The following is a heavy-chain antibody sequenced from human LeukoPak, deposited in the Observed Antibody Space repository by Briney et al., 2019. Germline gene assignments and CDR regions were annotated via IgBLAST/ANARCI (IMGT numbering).Heavy chain of an antibody. J-gene: IGHJ4*02. Sequence: PGGSLRLSCAASGFTFSSYGMHWVRQAPGKGLEWVAFIRDDGSNNYYADSVKGRFTISRDNAKNSLYLQMNSLRAEDTAVYYCARGFGGPFDYWGQGTLVTVSS. CDR2: IRDDGSNN. V-gene: IGHV3-30*02. CDR3: ARGFGGPFDY. D-gene: IGHD2-15*01. CDR1: GFTFSSYG.